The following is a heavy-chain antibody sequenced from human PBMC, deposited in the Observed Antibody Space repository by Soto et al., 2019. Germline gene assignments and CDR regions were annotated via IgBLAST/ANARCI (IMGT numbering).Heavy chain of an antibody. J-gene: IGHJ4*02. Sequence: QVQLLESGGGVIQPGNSVRISCAASGCTCSSYAMHWVRQAPGKGLEWVSIISSDGNNKYYGDSVKGRFTISRDNSKNTLYLQMNSLRVEDTAVYYCARDRIGTSDYWGQGTLVAVSS. CDR2: ISSDGNNK. CDR3: ARDRIGTSDY. D-gene: IGHD1-1*01. CDR1: GCTCSSYA. V-gene: IGHV3-30-3*01.